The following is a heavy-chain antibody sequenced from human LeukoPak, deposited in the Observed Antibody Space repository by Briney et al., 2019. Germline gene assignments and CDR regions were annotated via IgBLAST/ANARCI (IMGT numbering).Heavy chain of an antibody. D-gene: IGHD2-8*01. CDR3: ASSYCTNGVCAYYYYYMDV. V-gene: IGHV1-2*02. J-gene: IGHJ6*03. CDR1: GYTFTGYY. CDR2: INPNSGGT. Sequence: GASVTVSCKASGYTFTGYYMHWVRQAPGQGLEGMGWINPNSGGTNYAQKFQGRVTMTRDTSISTAYMELSRLRSDDTAVYYCASSYCTNGVCAYYYYYMDVWGKGTTVTVSS.